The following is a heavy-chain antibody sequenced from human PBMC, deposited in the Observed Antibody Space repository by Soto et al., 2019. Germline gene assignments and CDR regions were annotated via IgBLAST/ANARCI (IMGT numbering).Heavy chain of an antibody. CDR3: AREDYCGGDCYPDY. J-gene: IGHJ4*02. D-gene: IGHD2-21*02. CDR1: GYTFTSYA. CDR2: INAGNGNT. Sequence: ASVKVSCKDSGYTFTSYAMHWVRQAPGQRLEWMGWINAGNGNTKYSQKFQGRVTITRDTSASTAYMELSSLRSEDTAVYYCAREDYCGGDCYPDYWGQGTLVTVSS. V-gene: IGHV1-3*01.